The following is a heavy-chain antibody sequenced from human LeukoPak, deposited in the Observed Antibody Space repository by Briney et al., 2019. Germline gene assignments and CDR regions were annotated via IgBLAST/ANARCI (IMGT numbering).Heavy chain of an antibody. D-gene: IGHD2-15*01. J-gene: IGHJ4*02. Sequence: ASVKVSCKASGYTFTGYYMHWVRQAPGQGLVWMGWINPNSGGTNYAQKFQGRVTMTRDTSISTAYMELSRLRSDDTAVYYCAREGYCSGGSCYYFDYWGQGTLVTVSS. CDR2: INPNSGGT. V-gene: IGHV1-2*02. CDR3: AREGYCSGGSCYYFDY. CDR1: GYTFTGYY.